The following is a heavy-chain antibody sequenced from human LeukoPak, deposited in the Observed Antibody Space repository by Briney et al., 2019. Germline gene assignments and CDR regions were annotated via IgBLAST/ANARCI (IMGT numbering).Heavy chain of an antibody. V-gene: IGHV3-9*01. CDR2: ISWNSGSI. CDR1: GFTFDDYA. Sequence: TGGSLRLSCAASGFTFDDYAMHWVRQAPGKGLEWVSGISWNSGSIGYADSVKGRFTISRDNAKNSLYLQMNSLRAEDTALYYCAKDGRGPTVADAFDIWGQGTMVTVSS. D-gene: IGHD4-23*01. J-gene: IGHJ3*02. CDR3: AKDGRGPTVADAFDI.